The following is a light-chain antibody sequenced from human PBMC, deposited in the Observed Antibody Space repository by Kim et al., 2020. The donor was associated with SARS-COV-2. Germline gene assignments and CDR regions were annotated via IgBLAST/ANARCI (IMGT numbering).Light chain of an antibody. CDR2: QDS. V-gene: IGLV3-1*01. J-gene: IGLJ2*01. Sequence: VSPGETATITCSGDKLGDKYVCWYQQEPGRSPVLVIYQDSRRPSGIPERFSASNSGNTATLTISGTQAMDEADYYCQAWDSSNVIFGGGTKLTVL. CDR1: KLGDKY. CDR3: QAWDSSNVI.